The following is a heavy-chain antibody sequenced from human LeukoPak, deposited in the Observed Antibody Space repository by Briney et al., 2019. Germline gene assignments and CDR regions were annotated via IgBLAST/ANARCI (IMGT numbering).Heavy chain of an antibody. D-gene: IGHD6-13*01. Sequence: GGSLRLSCAASGFTFSSYSMNWVRQAPEKGLEWVSSISSSSSYIYYADSVKGRFTISRDNAKNSLYLQMNSLRAEDTAVYYCARVAVAAASPWGQGTLATVSS. V-gene: IGHV3-21*01. CDR3: ARVAVAAASP. J-gene: IGHJ5*02. CDR1: GFTFSSYS. CDR2: ISSSSSYI.